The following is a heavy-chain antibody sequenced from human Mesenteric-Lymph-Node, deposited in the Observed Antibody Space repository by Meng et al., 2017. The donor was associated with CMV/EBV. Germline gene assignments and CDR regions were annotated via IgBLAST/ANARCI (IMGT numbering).Heavy chain of an antibody. J-gene: IGHJ5*02. V-gene: IGHV1-69*05. CDR2: IIPIYRSA. D-gene: IGHD1-1*01. CDR3: AKNEEGADWLGP. CDR1: GRPFSSYA. Sequence: CKASGRPFSSYAINWVRQAPGQGLEWMGGIIPIYRSANYAQKFQGRVTITTDESTSTAYMELSSLRSEDTAVYYCAKNEEGADWLGPWGQGALVTVSS.